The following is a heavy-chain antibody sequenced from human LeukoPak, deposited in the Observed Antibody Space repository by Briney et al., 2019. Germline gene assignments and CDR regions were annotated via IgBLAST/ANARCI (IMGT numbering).Heavy chain of an antibody. Sequence: GESLKISCKGSGYSFTSYWIGWVRPMPGKGLEWMGIIYPGDSDTRYSPSFQGQVTISADKSISTAYLQWSSLKASDTAMYYCARHITMPLHYYYYYMDVWGKGTTVTVSS. CDR2: IYPGDSDT. D-gene: IGHD3-10*01. V-gene: IGHV5-51*01. J-gene: IGHJ6*03. CDR1: GYSFTSYW. CDR3: ARHITMPLHYYYYYMDV.